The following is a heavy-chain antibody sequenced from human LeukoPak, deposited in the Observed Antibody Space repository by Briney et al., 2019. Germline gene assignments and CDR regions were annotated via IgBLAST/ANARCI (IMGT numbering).Heavy chain of an antibody. V-gene: IGHV3-7*01. Sequence: GGSLRLSCAASGFTFSSYWMSWVRQAPRKGLEWVANIKQDGSEKYYVDSVKGRFTISRDNAKNSLYLQMNSLRAEDTAVYYCARDFRVEHIVVVPAAMPANSSSWPLDYWGQGTLVTVSS. J-gene: IGHJ4*02. CDR1: GFTFSSYW. D-gene: IGHD2-2*01. CDR3: ARDFRVEHIVVVPAAMPANSSSWPLDY. CDR2: IKQDGSEK.